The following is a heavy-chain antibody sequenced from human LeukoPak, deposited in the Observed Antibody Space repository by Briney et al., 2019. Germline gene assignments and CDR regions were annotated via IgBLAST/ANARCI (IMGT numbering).Heavy chain of an antibody. Sequence: SETLSLTCTVSGGSISSGGYYWSWIRQHPGKGLEWIGSIYYSGSTYYNPSLKSRVTISVDTSKNQFSLKLSSVTAADTAVYYCASSFGDQKLGNYYYYGMDVWGQGTTVTVSS. CDR2: IYYSGST. J-gene: IGHJ6*02. CDR1: GGSISSGGYY. CDR3: ASSFGDQKLGNYYYYGMDV. V-gene: IGHV4-39*07. D-gene: IGHD7-27*01.